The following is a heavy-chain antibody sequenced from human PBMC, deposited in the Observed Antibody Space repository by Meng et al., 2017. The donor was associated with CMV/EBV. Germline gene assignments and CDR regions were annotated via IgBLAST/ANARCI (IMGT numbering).Heavy chain of an antibody. Sequence: ASVKVSCKASGYTFTGYYMHWVRQAPGQGLEWMGWINPNSGGTNYAPKFQGRVTMTRDTSISTAYMELSRLRSDDTAVYYCARGPLGVASHFDYWGQGTLVTVSS. V-gene: IGHV1-2*02. CDR3: ARGPLGVASHFDY. CDR2: INPNSGGT. CDR1: GYTFTGYY. D-gene: IGHD7-27*01. J-gene: IGHJ4*02.